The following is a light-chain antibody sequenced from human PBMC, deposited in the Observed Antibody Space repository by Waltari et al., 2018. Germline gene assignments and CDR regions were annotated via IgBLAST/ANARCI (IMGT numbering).Light chain of an antibody. CDR2: WAS. J-gene: IGKJ3*01. Sequence: DIVMTQSPDSLAVSLGERATINCKSSQSVLWSSNNKNYLAWYQQKPGQPPKPVISWASTRESGVPVRLSGSGSGTDFTLTISSLQAEDVAFYYCQQYYSSSFTFGPGTKVDIK. V-gene: IGKV4-1*01. CDR3: QQYYSSSFT. CDR1: QSVLWSSNNKNY.